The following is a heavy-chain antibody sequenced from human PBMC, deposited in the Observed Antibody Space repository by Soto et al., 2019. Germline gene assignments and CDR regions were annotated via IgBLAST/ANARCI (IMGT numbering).Heavy chain of an antibody. D-gene: IGHD6-13*01. CDR1: GGTFSSYA. V-gene: IGHV1-69*10. Sequence: ASVKVSCKASGGTFSSYAISWVRQAPGQGLEWMGGMNPIIGNTSYAQKLQGRVTITTDKSTSTAYMELRSLRSDDTAVYYCARDLSRIAAAGSFNWFDPWGQGTLVTVSS. J-gene: IGHJ5*02. CDR2: MNPIIGNT. CDR3: ARDLSRIAAAGSFNWFDP.